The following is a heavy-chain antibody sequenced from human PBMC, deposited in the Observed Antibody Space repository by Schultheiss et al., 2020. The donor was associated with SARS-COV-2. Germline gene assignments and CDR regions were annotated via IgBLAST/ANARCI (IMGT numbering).Heavy chain of an antibody. CDR1: GINFDDYA. CDR3: ARDDYGMDV. CDR2: ISWNSDRI. Sequence: GGSLRLSCAASGINFDDYAMNWVRQAPGKGLEWVSSISWNSDRIAYVDSVKGRFTASRDNSKNVVFLEMNSLRAEDTAVYYCARDDYGMDVWGQGTTVTVSS. J-gene: IGHJ6*02. V-gene: IGHV3-9*01.